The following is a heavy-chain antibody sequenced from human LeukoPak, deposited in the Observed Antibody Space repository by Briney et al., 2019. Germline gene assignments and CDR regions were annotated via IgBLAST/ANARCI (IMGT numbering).Heavy chain of an antibody. V-gene: IGHV1-2*02. Sequence: ASVKVSCKASVYTFTAYYVHWVRQAPGQGLEWMGWINPNSGDTYSAQKFQGRVTMTRDTSISTAYMELSRLRSDDTAVYYCARWESNTAMVDDAFDIWGQGTMVTVSS. CDR2: INPNSGDT. J-gene: IGHJ3*02. D-gene: IGHD5-18*01. CDR1: VYTFTAYY. CDR3: ARWESNTAMVDDAFDI.